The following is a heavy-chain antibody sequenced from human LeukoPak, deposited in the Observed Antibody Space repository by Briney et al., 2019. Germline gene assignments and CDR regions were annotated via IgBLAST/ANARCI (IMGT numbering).Heavy chain of an antibody. V-gene: IGHV3-15*01. CDR1: GFTFSSYW. D-gene: IGHD1-14*01. J-gene: IGHJ4*02. CDR3: TPHTKGIPPGY. Sequence: GGSLRLSCAASGFTFSSYWMSWVRQAPGKGLEWVGRIKSKTDGGTTDYAAPVKGRFTISRDDSKNTLYLQMNSLKTEDTAVYYCTPHTKGIPPGYWGQGTLVTVSS. CDR2: IKSKTDGGTT.